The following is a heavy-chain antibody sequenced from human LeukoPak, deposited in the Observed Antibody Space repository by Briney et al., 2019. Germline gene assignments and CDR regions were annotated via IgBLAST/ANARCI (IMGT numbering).Heavy chain of an antibody. CDR2: INPSGGST. Sequence: ASVKVSCKASGYTLTSYYMHWVRQAPGQGLEWMGIINPSGGSTSYAQKFQGRVTMTRDTSTSTVYMDLSSLRSEDTAVYYCANIGYDSGGRYPVDYWGQGTLVTVSS. CDR1: GYTLTSYY. D-gene: IGHD3-22*01. J-gene: IGHJ4*02. CDR3: ANIGYDSGGRYPVDY. V-gene: IGHV1-46*01.